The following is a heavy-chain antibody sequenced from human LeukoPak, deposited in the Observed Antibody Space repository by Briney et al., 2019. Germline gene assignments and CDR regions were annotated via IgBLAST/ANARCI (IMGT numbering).Heavy chain of an antibody. CDR3: ARDGSGGSGSYYPYYYYGMDV. D-gene: IGHD3-10*01. J-gene: IGHJ6*02. Sequence: PGGSLRLSCAASGFTVSSNYMSWVRQAPGKGLEWVSVIYSGGSTYYADSVKGRFTISRDNSKNTLYLQMNSLRAEDTAVYYCARDGSGGSGSYYPYYYYGMDVWGQGTTVTVSS. CDR1: GFTVSSNY. CDR2: IYSGGST. V-gene: IGHV3-66*01.